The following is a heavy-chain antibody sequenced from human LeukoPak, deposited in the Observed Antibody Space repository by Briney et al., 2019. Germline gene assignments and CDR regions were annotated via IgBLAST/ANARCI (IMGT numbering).Heavy chain of an antibody. D-gene: IGHD4-11*01. Sequence: SETLSLTCTVSGGSISSSSYYWGWIRQPPGTGLEWIGSIYYSGSTYYNPSLKSRVITSVDTSKNQFSLKLSSVTAADTAVYYCARQAYYSNSQGYWGQGTLVTVSS. J-gene: IGHJ4*02. CDR3: ARQAYYSNSQGY. V-gene: IGHV4-39*01. CDR1: GGSISSSSYY. CDR2: IYYSGST.